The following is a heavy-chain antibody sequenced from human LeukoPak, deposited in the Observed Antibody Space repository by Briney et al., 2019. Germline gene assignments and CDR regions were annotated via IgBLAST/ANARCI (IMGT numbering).Heavy chain of an antibody. CDR2: VRDRSKNYAT. CDR1: GFGFQGSA. Sequence: GGSLRLSCSASGFGFQGSAVHWVRQSSGKGLEWVGWVRDRSKNYATIYGASVRGRFIISRDDSRNTAALQMNSLRIEATAVYFCIRHPEWVAPDSWGQGTPVTVSS. V-gene: IGHV3-73*01. CDR3: IRHPEWVAPDS. J-gene: IGHJ4*02. D-gene: IGHD6-19*01.